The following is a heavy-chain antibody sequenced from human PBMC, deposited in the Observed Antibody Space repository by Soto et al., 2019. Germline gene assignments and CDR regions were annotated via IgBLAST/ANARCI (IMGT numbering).Heavy chain of an antibody. V-gene: IGHV1-18*01. CDR1: GYTFTSYG. CDR2: ISAYNGNT. J-gene: IGHJ5*02. Sequence: VASVKVSCKASGYTFTSYGISWVRQAPGQGLEWVGWISAYNGNTNYAQKLQGRVTMTTDTSTSTAYTELRSLRSDDTAVYYCARAPSSSSWVNCFDPWGQGTLVTVSS. CDR3: ARAPSSSSWVNCFDP. D-gene: IGHD6-13*01.